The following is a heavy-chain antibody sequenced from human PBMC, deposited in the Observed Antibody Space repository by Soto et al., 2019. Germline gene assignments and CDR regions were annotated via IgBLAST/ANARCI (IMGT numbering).Heavy chain of an antibody. V-gene: IGHV4-30-2*01. Sequence: QLQLQESGSGLVKPSQTLSLTCAVSGGSISSGGYSWSWIRQPPGKGLEWIGYIYHSGSTYYNPYLKSRVTISVDRSKNQFSLKLSSVTAADTAVYYCAKGAGRYYDSSRYYYAGSYWYFDLWGRGTLVTVSS. CDR1: GGSISSGGYS. CDR3: AKGAGRYYDSSRYYYAGSYWYFDL. CDR2: IYHSGST. D-gene: IGHD3-22*01. J-gene: IGHJ2*01.